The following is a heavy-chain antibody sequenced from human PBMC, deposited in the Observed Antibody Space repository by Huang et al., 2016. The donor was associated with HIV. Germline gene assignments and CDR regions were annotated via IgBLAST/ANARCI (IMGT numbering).Heavy chain of an antibody. CDR3: ARTFSKQLVGD. J-gene: IGHJ4*02. CDR1: GGSISSYY. Sequence: QVQLQESGPGLVKPSAPLSLTCTVSGGSISSYYWSWIRQPPGKGLAWIGYLFYSGSTNYHAPLKSRVTISVDTSKNQFSLKLSSVTEADTAVYYWARTFSKQLVGDWGQGTLVTVSS. D-gene: IGHD6-6*01. CDR2: LFYSGST. V-gene: IGHV4-59*01.